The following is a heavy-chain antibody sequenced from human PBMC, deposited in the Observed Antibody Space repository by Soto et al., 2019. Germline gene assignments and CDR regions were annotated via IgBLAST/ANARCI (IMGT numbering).Heavy chain of an antibody. CDR2: ISAYNGNT. D-gene: IGHD3-22*01. V-gene: IGHV1-18*01. Sequence: ASVKVSCKASGYTFTSYGISWVRQAPGQGLEWMGWISAYNGNTNYAQKLQGRVTMTTDTSTSTSYMELRSLRYDDTAVYYCASAYDSSGYYYVGYWGQGTLVTVSS. CDR1: GYTFTSYG. J-gene: IGHJ4*02. CDR3: ASAYDSSGYYYVGY.